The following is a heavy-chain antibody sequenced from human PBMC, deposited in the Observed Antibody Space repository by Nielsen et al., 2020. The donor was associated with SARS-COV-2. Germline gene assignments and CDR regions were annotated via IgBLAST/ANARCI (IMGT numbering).Heavy chain of an antibody. CDR1: GFTFSNYA. Sequence: GESLKISCAASGFTFSNYAMHWVRQAPGKGLEYVSAISSNGGSTYYADSVKGRFTISRDNSKNTLYLQMGSLRADDMAVYYCARDYGDFVLDYWGQGTLVTVSS. D-gene: IGHD4-17*01. J-gene: IGHJ4*02. CDR2: ISSNGGST. CDR3: ARDYGDFVLDY. V-gene: IGHV3-64*02.